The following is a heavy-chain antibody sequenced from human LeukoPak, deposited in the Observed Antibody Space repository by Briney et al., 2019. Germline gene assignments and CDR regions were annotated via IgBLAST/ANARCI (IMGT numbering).Heavy chain of an antibody. J-gene: IGHJ4*02. CDR1: GLTFSKYT. D-gene: IGHD3-22*01. V-gene: IGHV3-9*01. Sequence: GGSLRLSCVASGLTFSKYTLSWIRQPPGKGLEWVSGISWNSGSIGYADSVKGRFTISRDNAKNSLYLQMNSLRAEDTALYYCAKDRRPNYYDSSGYFVYWGQGTLVTVSS. CDR3: AKDRRPNYYDSSGYFVY. CDR2: ISWNSGSI.